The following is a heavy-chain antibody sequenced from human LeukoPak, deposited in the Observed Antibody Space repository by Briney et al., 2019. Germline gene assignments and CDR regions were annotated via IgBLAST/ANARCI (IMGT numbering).Heavy chain of an antibody. Sequence: GGSLRLSCAASGFTFSSYWMSWVRQAPGKGLEWVANIKQDGSEEYYVDSVKGRFTISRDNAKNSLYLQMNSLRAEDTAVYYCARDYYDSSGYQYYSDYWGQGTLVTVSS. V-gene: IGHV3-7*01. D-gene: IGHD3-22*01. CDR2: IKQDGSEE. CDR1: GFTFSSYW. CDR3: ARDYYDSSGYQYYSDY. J-gene: IGHJ4*02.